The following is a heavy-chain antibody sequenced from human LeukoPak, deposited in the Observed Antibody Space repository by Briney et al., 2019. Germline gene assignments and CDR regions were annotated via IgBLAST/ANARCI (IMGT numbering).Heavy chain of an antibody. J-gene: IGHJ6*02. CDR2: IYTCWST. CDR1: GGSISSYY. D-gene: IGHD2-2*01. Sequence: SETLSLTCTVSGGSISSYYWSWIRQPAGKGLEWIGRIYTCWSTNYNPSLKSRVTMSVDTSKNQFSLKLSSVTAADTAVYYCAREPVVVVPAAIYYYYGMDVWGQGTTVTVSS. CDR3: AREPVVVVPAAIYYYYGMDV. V-gene: IGHV4-4*07.